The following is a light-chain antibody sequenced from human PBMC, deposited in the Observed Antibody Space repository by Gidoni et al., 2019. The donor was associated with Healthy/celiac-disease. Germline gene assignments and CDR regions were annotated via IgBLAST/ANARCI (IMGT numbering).Light chain of an antibody. V-gene: IGKV1D-13*01. CDR1: QGISSA. Sequence: AIQLTQSPSSLSASVGDRVTITCRASQGISSALAWYQQKPGKAQKLLIYDASSLESGVPSRFSGSGSGTDFTLTISSLQPEDFATYYCQQFNNYPLTFGGGTKVEIK. J-gene: IGKJ4*01. CDR3: QQFNNYPLT. CDR2: DAS.